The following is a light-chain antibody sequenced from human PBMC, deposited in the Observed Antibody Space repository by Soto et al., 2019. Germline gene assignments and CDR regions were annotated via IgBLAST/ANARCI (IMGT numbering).Light chain of an antibody. CDR2: DAS. V-gene: IGKV1-5*01. J-gene: IGKJ3*01. Sequence: DIQMTQSPSTLSVSVGDRVTITCRASQSISSWLAWYQQKPGKAPKLLIYDASSLESGVPSRFSGSGSGTEFTLTISSLQPDDFATYYCQQYNTLFGPGTKVDIK. CDR3: QQYNTL. CDR1: QSISSW.